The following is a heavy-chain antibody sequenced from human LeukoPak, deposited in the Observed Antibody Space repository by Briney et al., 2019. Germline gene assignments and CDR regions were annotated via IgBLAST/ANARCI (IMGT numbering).Heavy chain of an antibody. J-gene: IGHJ4*02. CDR3: AGTDIGDWGYFDY. D-gene: IGHD3-16*01. Sequence: GGSLRLSCAASGFTFSSYEMNWVRQAPGKGLEWVSYISSSGSTIYYADSVKGRFTISRDNAKNSLYLQMNSLRAEDTAVYYCAGTDIGDWGYFDYWGQGTLVTVSS. V-gene: IGHV3-48*03. CDR1: GFTFSSYE. CDR2: ISSSGSTI.